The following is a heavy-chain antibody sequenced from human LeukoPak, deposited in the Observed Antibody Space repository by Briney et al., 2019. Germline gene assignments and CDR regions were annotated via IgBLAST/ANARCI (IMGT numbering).Heavy chain of an antibody. CDR1: GGSISSSSYY. J-gene: IGHJ4*02. Sequence: PSETLSLTCTVSGGSISSSSYYWGWIRQPPGKGLEWIGSIYYSGSTNYNPSLKSRVTISVDTSKNQFSLKLSSVTAADTAVYYCARRLYCSGGSCYRNYFDYWGQGTLVTVSS. CDR3: ARRLYCSGGSCYRNYFDY. V-gene: IGHV4-39*07. D-gene: IGHD2-15*01. CDR2: IYYSGST.